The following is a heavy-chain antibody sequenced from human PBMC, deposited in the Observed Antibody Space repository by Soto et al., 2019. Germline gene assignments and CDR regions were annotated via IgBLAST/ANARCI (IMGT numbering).Heavy chain of an antibody. Sequence: GASVKVSCKASGGTFSSYAISWVRQAPGQRLEWMGGIIPIFGTANYAQKFQGRVTITADESTSTAYMELSSLRSEDTAVYYCARDNGASYDILTGSFDYWGQGTLVTLSS. V-gene: IGHV1-69*13. CDR3: ARDNGASYDILTGSFDY. D-gene: IGHD3-9*01. CDR2: IIPIFGTA. J-gene: IGHJ4*02. CDR1: GGTFSSYA.